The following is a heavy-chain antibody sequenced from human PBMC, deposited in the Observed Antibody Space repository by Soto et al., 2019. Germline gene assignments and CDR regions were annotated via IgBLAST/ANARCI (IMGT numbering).Heavy chain of an antibody. J-gene: IGHJ4*02. CDR1: GYTLTTYD. CDR2: MNPNSGNT. Sequence: VSVKECFKAPGYTLTTYDIHSVRQATGQGLEWMGWMNPNSGNTGYAQKFQGRITLTRDTSITTAYMELSSLTSDDPAIYFCVTYPVAATYWGQGTQVTVSS. D-gene: IGHD2-21*01. CDR3: VTYPVAATY. V-gene: IGHV1-8*02.